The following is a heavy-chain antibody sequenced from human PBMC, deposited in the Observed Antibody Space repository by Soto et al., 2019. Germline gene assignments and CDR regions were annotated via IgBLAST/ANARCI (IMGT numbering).Heavy chain of an antibody. Sequence: SSYYWGLIRQPPGKGLEWVSSISSSSSYIYYADSVKGRFTISRDNAKNSLYLQMNSLRAEDTAVYYCARWDYCSSTSCYPGDYWGQGTLVTVSS. V-gene: IGHV3-21*01. D-gene: IGHD2-2*01. CDR2: ISSSSSYI. J-gene: IGHJ4*02. CDR3: ARWDYCSSTSCYPGDY. CDR1: SSYY.